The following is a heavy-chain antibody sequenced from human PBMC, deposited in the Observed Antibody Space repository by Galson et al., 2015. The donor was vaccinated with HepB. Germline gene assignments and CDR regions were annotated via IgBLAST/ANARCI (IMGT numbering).Heavy chain of an antibody. J-gene: IGHJ4*02. Sequence: SLRLSCAASGFTFSNAWMNWVRQAPGKGLEWVGRIKSKTDGGTTDYAAPVKGRFTISRNDSKNTLYLQMNSLKTEDTAVYYCTTADFWTGYYDYVWGSYRVPYWGQGTLVTVSS. CDR3: TTADFWTGYYDYVWGSYRVPY. V-gene: IGHV3-15*07. CDR2: IKSKTDGGTT. CDR1: GFTFSNAW. D-gene: IGHD3-16*02.